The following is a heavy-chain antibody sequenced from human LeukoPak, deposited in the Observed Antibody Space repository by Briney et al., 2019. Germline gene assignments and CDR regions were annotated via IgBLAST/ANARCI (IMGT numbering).Heavy chain of an antibody. CDR3: ASARFLEWLTFDY. CDR1: GFPVSSNY. Sequence: GGSLRLSCAASGFPVSSNYMSWVRQAPGKGLEWVSVIYSGGSTYYADSVKGRFTISRDNSKNTLYLQMNSLRAEDTAVYYCASARFLEWLTFDYWGQGTLVTVSS. J-gene: IGHJ4*02. V-gene: IGHV3-66*02. D-gene: IGHD3-3*01. CDR2: IYSGGST.